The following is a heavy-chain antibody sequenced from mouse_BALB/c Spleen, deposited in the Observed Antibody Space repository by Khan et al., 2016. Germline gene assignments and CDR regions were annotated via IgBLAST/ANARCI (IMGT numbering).Heavy chain of an antibody. V-gene: IGHV4-1*02. Sequence: EVKLLESGGGLVHPGGSLKLSCAASGFDFSRYWMSWVRQAPGKGLEWIGEINPDSYTINYTPSLKDKFIISSDNAKNTLYLQLSNVRSEDPALYYCARAWYYGYLAYWGQGTLVTVSA. CDR2: INPDSYTI. CDR1: GFDFSRYW. D-gene: IGHD1-1*01. CDR3: ARAWYYGYLAY. J-gene: IGHJ3*01.